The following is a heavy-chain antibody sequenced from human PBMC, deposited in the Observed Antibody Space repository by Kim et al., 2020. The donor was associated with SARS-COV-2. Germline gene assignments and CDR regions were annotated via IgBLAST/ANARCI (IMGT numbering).Heavy chain of an antibody. CDR1: GGSISSYY. J-gene: IGHJ4*02. Sequence: SETLSLTCTVSGGSISSYYWSWIRQPPGKGLEWIGYIYYSGSTNYNPSLKSRVTISVDTSKNQFSLKLSSVTAADTAVYYCARAPYGDYFDYWGQGTLVTVSS. D-gene: IGHD4-17*01. CDR3: ARAPYGDYFDY. CDR2: IYYSGST. V-gene: IGHV4-59*01.